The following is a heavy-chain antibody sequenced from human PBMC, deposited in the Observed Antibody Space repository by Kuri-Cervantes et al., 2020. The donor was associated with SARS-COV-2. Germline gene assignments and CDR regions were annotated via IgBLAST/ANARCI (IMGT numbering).Heavy chain of an antibody. Sequence: ASVKVSCKASGYTFTSYDINWVRQATGQGLEWMGWMNPNSGNTGYAQKFQGRVTMTRNTSISTAYMELRSLRSDDTAVYYCARAGTPAGAFDIWGQGTMVTVSS. CDR3: ARAGTPAGAFDI. D-gene: IGHD1-1*01. CDR1: GYTFTSYD. V-gene: IGHV1-8*02. J-gene: IGHJ3*02. CDR2: MNPNSGNT.